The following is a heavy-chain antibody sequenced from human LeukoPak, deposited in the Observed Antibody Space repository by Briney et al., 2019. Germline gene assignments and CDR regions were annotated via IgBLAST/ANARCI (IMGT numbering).Heavy chain of an antibody. CDR3: ASGERGYSYGPLDY. V-gene: IGHV4-4*09. CDR2: IFFAGST. D-gene: IGHD5-18*01. Sequence: SETLSLTCSVSGGSIRSYYWSWIRQPPGKGLEWIGYIFFAGSTTYNPSLKSRVTISIDTSKNQLSLKLNSVAAADTAVYYCASGERGYSYGPLDYWGQGTLVTVSS. CDR1: GGSIRSYY. J-gene: IGHJ4*02.